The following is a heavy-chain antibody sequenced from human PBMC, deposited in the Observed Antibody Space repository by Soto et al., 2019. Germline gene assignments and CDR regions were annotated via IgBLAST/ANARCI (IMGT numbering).Heavy chain of an antibody. CDR3: AREHSNSWRFDY. CDR1: GYTFTSYD. J-gene: IGHJ4*02. CDR2: MNPNSGNT. Sequence: ASVKVSCKASGYTFTSYDINWVRHATGQGLEWMGWMNPNSGNTGYAQKFQGRVTLTRNTSISTAYMELSSLRSEDTAVYYCAREHSNSWRFDYWGQGTLVTVSS. V-gene: IGHV1-8*01. D-gene: IGHD6-13*01.